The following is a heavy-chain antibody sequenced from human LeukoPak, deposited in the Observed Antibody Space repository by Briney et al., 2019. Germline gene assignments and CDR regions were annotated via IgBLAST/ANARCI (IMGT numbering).Heavy chain of an antibody. CDR1: GGSISNYY. Sequence: SETLSLTCTVSGGSISNYYWSWIRQPPGKGLEWIGYIYYSGSTNYNPSLKSRVTISVDTSNNQFSLKLSSVTAADTAVYYCARVPRGDSTGDDAFDIWGQGTMVTVSS. D-gene: IGHD3-16*01. CDR2: IYYSGST. CDR3: ARVPRGDSTGDDAFDI. J-gene: IGHJ3*02. V-gene: IGHV4-59*12.